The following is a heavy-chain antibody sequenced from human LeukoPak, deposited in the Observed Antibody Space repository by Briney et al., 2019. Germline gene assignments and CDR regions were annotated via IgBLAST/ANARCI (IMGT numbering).Heavy chain of an antibody. CDR3: AKDSPAGAGAFDY. V-gene: IGHV3-74*01. Sequence: GGSVRLSCAASGFTFSSHWMHWVRQAPGKGLVWVSRINTDGSTTNYADSVKGRFTISRDNAKNSLYLQMNSLRAEDTALYYCAKDSPAGAGAFDYWGQGTLVTVSS. D-gene: IGHD1-26*01. J-gene: IGHJ4*02. CDR1: GFTFSSHW. CDR2: INTDGSTT.